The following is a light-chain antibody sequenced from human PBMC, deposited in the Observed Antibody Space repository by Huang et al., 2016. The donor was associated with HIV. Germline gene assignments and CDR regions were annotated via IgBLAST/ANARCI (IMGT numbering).Light chain of an antibody. J-gene: IGKJ5*01. CDR1: RSVSTF. CDR2: DAS. CDR3: QQHSYWPIT. Sequence: EIVLTQSPATLSLSPGERATVSCRASRSVSTFLAWYQHKPGQAPRLLIFDASNRASGVPARFSGTGSGTDFTLTISSLEPSDVAVYYCQQHSYWPITFGRGTRLEI. V-gene: IGKV3-11*01.